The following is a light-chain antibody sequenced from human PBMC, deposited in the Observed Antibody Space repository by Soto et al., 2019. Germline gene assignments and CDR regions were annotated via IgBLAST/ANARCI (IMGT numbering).Light chain of an antibody. CDR2: GAS. Sequence: EIVMTQSPATLSVSPGERPTLSCRASQSVSSNLAWYQQKPGQAPRLLIYGASTRATGVPARFSGSGSGTEFTLTINSLQSEDFAVYYCQQYNNWPLTFGGGTKVESK. CDR1: QSVSSN. V-gene: IGKV3-15*01. CDR3: QQYNNWPLT. J-gene: IGKJ4*01.